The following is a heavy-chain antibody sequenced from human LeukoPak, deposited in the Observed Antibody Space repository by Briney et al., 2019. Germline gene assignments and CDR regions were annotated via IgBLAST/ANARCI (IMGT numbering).Heavy chain of an antibody. CDR1: GFIFSNDA. CDR2: ISYDGSNK. D-gene: IGHD3-22*01. Sequence: GGSLRLSCAASGFIFSNDAMHWVRQAPGKGLEWVAVISYDGSNKYYADSVKGRFTISRDNSKNTLYLQMNSLRAEDTAVYYCARDKSHYYDSSGPFDYWGQGTLVTVSS. J-gene: IGHJ4*02. CDR3: ARDKSHYYDSSGPFDY. V-gene: IGHV3-30*19.